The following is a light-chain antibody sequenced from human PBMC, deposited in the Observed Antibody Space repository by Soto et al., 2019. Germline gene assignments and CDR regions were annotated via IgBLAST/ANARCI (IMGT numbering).Light chain of an antibody. CDR3: QQYKNWPPMYT. V-gene: IGKV3-15*01. Sequence: EIVMTQSPATLSVSPGERATLSCRASQSVSSNLAWYQQKPGQAPRLLIYGASTRVTGIPARFSGSGSGTEFTLTLSSRQSEDVAVYYCQQYKNWPPMYTFGQGTKLEIK. CDR2: GAS. J-gene: IGKJ2*01. CDR1: QSVSSN.